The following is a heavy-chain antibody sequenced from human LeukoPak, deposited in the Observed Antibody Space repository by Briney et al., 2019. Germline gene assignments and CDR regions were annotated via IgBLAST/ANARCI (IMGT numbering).Heavy chain of an antibody. Sequence: SETLSLTRTVSGGSISRSSYYWGWIRQPPGKGLEWIGSIYYSGSTYYNPSLTSRVTISVDTSKNQFSLKLSSVTAADTAVYYCARLDYYGSGSYPYSFDYWGQGALVTVSS. CDR3: ARLDYYGSGSYPYSFDY. V-gene: IGHV4-39*01. CDR1: GGSISRSSYY. D-gene: IGHD3-10*01. J-gene: IGHJ4*02. CDR2: IYYSGST.